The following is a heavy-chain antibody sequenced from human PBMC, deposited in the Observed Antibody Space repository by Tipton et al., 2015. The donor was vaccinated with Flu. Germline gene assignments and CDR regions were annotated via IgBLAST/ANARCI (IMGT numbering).Heavy chain of an antibody. J-gene: IGHJ1*01. CDR2: IYHSGST. V-gene: IGHV4-38-2*01. CDR1: GFTFSNYG. Sequence: LRLSCAASGFTFSNYGMSWVRQAPGKGLEWIGTIYHSGSTYYNPSLKSRVTISVDTSKNQFSLKLSSVTAADTAVYYCARGDSDYGDSEYFQHWGQGTLVTVSS. D-gene: IGHD4-17*01. CDR3: ARGDSDYGDSEYFQH.